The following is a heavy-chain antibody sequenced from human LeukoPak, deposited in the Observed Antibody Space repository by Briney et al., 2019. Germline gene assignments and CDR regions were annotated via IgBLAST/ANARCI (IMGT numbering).Heavy chain of an antibody. CDR3: ARTLRYFDWLFDY. J-gene: IGHJ4*02. D-gene: IGHD3-9*01. Sequence: SETLSLTCTVSGGSISSSSYYWGWIRQPPGKGLEWIGSIYYSGSTYYNPSLKSRVTISVDTSKNQFSLKLSSVTAADTAVYYCARTLRYFDWLFDYWGQGTLVTVSS. V-gene: IGHV4-39*01. CDR1: GGSISSSSYY. CDR2: IYYSGST.